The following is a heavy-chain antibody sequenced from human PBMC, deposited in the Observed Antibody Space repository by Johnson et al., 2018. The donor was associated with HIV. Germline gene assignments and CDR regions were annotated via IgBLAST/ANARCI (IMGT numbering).Heavy chain of an antibody. CDR1: GFTFSSYW. CDR3: VRGLDI. J-gene: IGHJ3*02. CDR2: INGDGSRL. Sequence: EKLVESGGGLVQPGGSLRLSCAASGFTFSSYWMQWVRQAPGKGLVWVSRINGDGSRLTSADSVKGRFTIAIDNAKNTLDLQMNSLRAEATAVYYCVRGLDIWGQGTEVTVSS. V-gene: IGHV3-74*02.